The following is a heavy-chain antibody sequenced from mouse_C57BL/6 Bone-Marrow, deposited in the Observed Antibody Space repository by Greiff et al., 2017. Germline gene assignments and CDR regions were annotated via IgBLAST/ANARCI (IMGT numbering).Heavy chain of an antibody. CDR2: ISGGGGNT. CDR1: GFTFSSYT. V-gene: IGHV5-9*01. J-gene: IGHJ1*03. CDR3: ARRSSYWYFDV. Sequence: EVMLVESGGGLVKPGGSLKLSCAASGFTFSSYTMSWVRQTPEKRLEWVATISGGGGNTYYPDSVKGRFTISRDNAKNTLYLQMSSLRSEDTALYYCARRSSYWYFDVWGTGTTVTVSS.